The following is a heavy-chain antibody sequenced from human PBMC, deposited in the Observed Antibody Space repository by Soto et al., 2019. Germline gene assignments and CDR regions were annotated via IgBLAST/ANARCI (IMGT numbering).Heavy chain of an antibody. Sequence: SVKVSCKASGGTFSSYAISWVRQAPGQGLEWMGGIIPIFGTANYAQKFQGRVTITADESTSTAYMELSSLRSEDTAVYYCARDQNTMVRGVIIGRNDYYYGMDVWGQGTTVTVSS. J-gene: IGHJ6*02. CDR3: ARDQNTMVRGVIIGRNDYYYGMDV. CDR1: GGTFSSYA. V-gene: IGHV1-69*13. D-gene: IGHD3-10*01. CDR2: IIPIFGTA.